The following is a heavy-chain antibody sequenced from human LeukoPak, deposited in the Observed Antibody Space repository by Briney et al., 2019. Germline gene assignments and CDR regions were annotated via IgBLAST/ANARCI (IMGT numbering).Heavy chain of an antibody. J-gene: IGHJ3*02. Sequence: GGSLRLSCAASGFTFSSYSMNWVRQAPGKGLEWVSYISSSSSTIYYADSVKGRFTISRDNAKNSLHLQMNSLRAEDTAVYYCASVVKFWSGPDIWGQGTMVTVSS. V-gene: IGHV3-48*01. CDR1: GFTFSSYS. CDR3: ASVVKFWSGPDI. CDR2: ISSSSSTI. D-gene: IGHD3-3*01.